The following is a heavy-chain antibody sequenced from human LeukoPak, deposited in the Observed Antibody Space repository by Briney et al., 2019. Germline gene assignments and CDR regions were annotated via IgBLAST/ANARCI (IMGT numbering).Heavy chain of an antibody. CDR1: GFTFSSYA. CDR2: ISYDGSNK. J-gene: IGHJ3*02. D-gene: IGHD4-17*01. CDR3: AVLDYGDYQYQSDAFDI. Sequence: GGSLRLSCAASGFTFSSYAMHWVRQAPGKGLEWVAVISYDGSNKYYADSVKGRFTISRDNSKNTLYLQMNSLRAEDTAVYYCAVLDYGDYQYQSDAFDIWGQGTMVTVSS. V-gene: IGHV3-30-3*01.